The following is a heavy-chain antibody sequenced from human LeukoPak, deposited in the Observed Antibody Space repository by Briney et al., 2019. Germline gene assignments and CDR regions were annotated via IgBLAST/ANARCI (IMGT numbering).Heavy chain of an antibody. D-gene: IGHD3-16*01. Sequence: GGSLRLSCAASGFTFSSYGMHWVRQAPGKGLEWVAVIWYDGSNKYYADSVKGRFTISRDNSKNTLYLQMNSLRAEDTAVYYCARRDGGDAFDIWGLGTMVTVSS. CDR3: ARRDGGDAFDI. J-gene: IGHJ3*02. CDR2: IWYDGSNK. V-gene: IGHV3-33*01. CDR1: GFTFSSYG.